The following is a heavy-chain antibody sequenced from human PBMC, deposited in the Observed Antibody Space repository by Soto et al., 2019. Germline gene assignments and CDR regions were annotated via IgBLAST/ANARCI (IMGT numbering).Heavy chain of an antibody. V-gene: IGHV4-59*01. CDR3: AREPTTNWFDP. CDR2: IYYSGST. CDR1: GGSISSYY. J-gene: IGHJ5*02. Sequence: SETLSLTCTVSGGSISSYYWSWIRQPPGKGLEWIGYIYYSGSTNYNPSLNSRVTISVDTSKNQFSLKLTSVTAADTAVYYCAREPTTNWFDPWGQGTLVTVSS. D-gene: IGHD1-1*01.